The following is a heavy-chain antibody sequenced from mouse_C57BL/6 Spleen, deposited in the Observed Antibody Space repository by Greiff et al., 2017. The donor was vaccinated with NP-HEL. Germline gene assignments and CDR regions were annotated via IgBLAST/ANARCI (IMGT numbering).Heavy chain of an antibody. CDR1: GYTFTDHT. CDR3: ATPLLFYYFDY. CDR2: IYPRDGST. V-gene: IGHV1-78*01. D-gene: IGHD2-1*01. Sequence: VQLQQSDAELVKPGASVKISCKVSGYTFTDHTIHWMKQRPEQGLEWIGYIYPRDGSTKYNEKFKGKATLTEDKSSSTAYMKLNSLTSEDSAVYFCATPLLFYYFDYWGQGTTLTVSS. J-gene: IGHJ2*01.